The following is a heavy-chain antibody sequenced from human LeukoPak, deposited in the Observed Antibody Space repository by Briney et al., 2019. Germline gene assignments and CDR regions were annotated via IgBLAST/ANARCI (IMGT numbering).Heavy chain of an antibody. V-gene: IGHV4-59*01. CDR1: GGSISSYY. CDR2: IYYSGST. J-gene: IGHJ4*02. CDR3: AWAVSSGYYYAYFDY. Sequence: SETLSLTCTVSGGSISSYYWSWIRQPPGKGLEWIGYIYYSGSTNYNPSLKSRVTISVDTSKNQFSLKLSSVTAADTAVYYCAWAVSSGYYYAYFDYWGQGTLVTVSS. D-gene: IGHD3-22*01.